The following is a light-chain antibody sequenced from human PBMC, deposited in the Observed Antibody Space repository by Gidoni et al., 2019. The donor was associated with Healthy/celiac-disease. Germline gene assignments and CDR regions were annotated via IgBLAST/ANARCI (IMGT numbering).Light chain of an antibody. V-gene: IGLV2-23*02. Sequence: QSALTQPASVSGSPGQSITISCTGTSSDVGRYNLVSWYQQHPGKAPKLMIYEVSKRPSGVSNRFSGSKSGNTASLTISGLQAEDEADYYCCSYADSGALIFGGGTKLTVL. CDR1: SSDVGRYNL. J-gene: IGLJ2*01. CDR2: EVS. CDR3: CSYADSGALI.